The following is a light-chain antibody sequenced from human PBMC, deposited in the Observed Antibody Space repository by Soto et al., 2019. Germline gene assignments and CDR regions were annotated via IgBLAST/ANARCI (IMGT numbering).Light chain of an antibody. J-gene: IGLJ1*01. CDR1: SSDVGAYNF. Sequence: QSVLTQPASVSGSPGQSITISCTGTSSDVGAYNFVSWYQQHPGTVPKLLIYEVTNRPSGVSHRFSGSKSGNTASLTISGLQAEDEADYYCNSYTTTSTYVFGTGSK. CDR3: NSYTTTSTYV. CDR2: EVT. V-gene: IGLV2-14*01.